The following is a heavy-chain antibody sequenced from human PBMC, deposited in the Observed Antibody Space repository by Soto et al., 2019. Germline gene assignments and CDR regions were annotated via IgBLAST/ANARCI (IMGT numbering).Heavy chain of an antibody. D-gene: IGHD6-6*01. J-gene: IGHJ4*02. Sequence: ASVKVSCKASGYTFTSYGITWVRQAPGQGPEWMGWISAYNGNTDYAQKLQGRVTMTTDTSTTTAYMELRSLRYGDTAVYYCARGLGSSSSAFSVYWGQGTLVTVSS. CDR1: GYTFTSYG. CDR2: ISAYNGNT. CDR3: ARGLGSSSSAFSVY. V-gene: IGHV1-18*04.